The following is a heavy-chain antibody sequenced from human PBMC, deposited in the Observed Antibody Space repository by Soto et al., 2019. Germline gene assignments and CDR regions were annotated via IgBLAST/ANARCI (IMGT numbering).Heavy chain of an antibody. CDR3: AREGYDYIWGSYRYTGGVFDY. CDR2: IWYDGSNK. V-gene: IGHV3-33*01. CDR1: GFTFSSYG. Sequence: QVQLVESGGGVVQPGRSLRLSCAASGFTFSSYGMHWVRQAPGKELEWVAVIWYDGSNKYYADSVKGRFTISRDNSKNTLYLQMNSLRAEDTAVYYCAREGYDYIWGSYRYTGGVFDYWGQGTLVTVSS. J-gene: IGHJ4*02. D-gene: IGHD3-16*02.